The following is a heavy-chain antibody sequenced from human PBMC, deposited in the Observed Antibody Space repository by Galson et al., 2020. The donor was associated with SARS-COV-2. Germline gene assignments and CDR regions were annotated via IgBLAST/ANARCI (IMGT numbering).Heavy chain of an antibody. Sequence: QLGESLKISCAASGFTVSSNYMSWVRQAPGKGLEWVSVIYSGGSTYYADSVKGRFTISRDNSKNTLYLQMNSLRAEDTAVYYCARGSGFDPWGQGTLVTVSS. CDR1: GFTVSSNY. D-gene: IGHD3-10*01. CDR3: ARGSGFDP. J-gene: IGHJ5*02. CDR2: IYSGGST. V-gene: IGHV3-66*02.